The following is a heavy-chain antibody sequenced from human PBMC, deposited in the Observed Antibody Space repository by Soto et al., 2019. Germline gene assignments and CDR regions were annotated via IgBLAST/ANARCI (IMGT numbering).Heavy chain of an antibody. V-gene: IGHV3-64*04. Sequence: PGGSLRLSCSASGFTFSSYAMHWVRQAPGKGLEYVSAISSNGGSTYYADSVKGRFTISRDNSKNTLYLQMNSLRAEDTAVYYCASGCSGGSCYYHYFDYWGQGTLVTVSS. CDR1: GFTFSSYA. J-gene: IGHJ4*02. D-gene: IGHD2-15*01. CDR2: ISSNGGST. CDR3: ASGCSGGSCYYHYFDY.